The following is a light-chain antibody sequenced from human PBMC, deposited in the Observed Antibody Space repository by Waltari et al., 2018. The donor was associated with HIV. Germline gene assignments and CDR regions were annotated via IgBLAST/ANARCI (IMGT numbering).Light chain of an antibody. V-gene: IGLV3-21*04. Sequence: SYALTQPPSVSVAPGKTARITCGGDNIGGKLVHWYQQKPGQAPVLVICDDSDRPSGIPERFSGSNAGNTATRTISRVEGGDEADYYCQVWVDSRDVAVIFGGGTKLTVL. CDR2: DDS. J-gene: IGLJ2*01. CDR1: NIGGKL. CDR3: QVWVDSRDVAVI.